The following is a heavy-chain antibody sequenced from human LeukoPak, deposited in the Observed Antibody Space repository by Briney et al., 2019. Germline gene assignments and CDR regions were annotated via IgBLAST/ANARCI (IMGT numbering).Heavy chain of an antibody. CDR2: IYTSGST. D-gene: IGHD6-13*01. CDR1: GGSISSGSYY. CDR3: ARDNPHSSSWYSPFDY. Sequence: PSQTLSLTCTVSGGSISSGSYYWSWIRQPAGKGLEWIGRIYTSGSTNYNPSLKSRVTISVDTSKNQFSLKLRSVTAADTAVYYCARDNPHSSSWYSPFDYWGQGTLVTVSS. J-gene: IGHJ4*02. V-gene: IGHV4-61*02.